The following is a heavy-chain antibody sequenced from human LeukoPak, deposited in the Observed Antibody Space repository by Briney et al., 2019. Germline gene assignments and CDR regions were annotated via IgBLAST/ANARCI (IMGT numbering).Heavy chain of an antibody. CDR3: ASTLFYYDSSGYSG. Sequence: GASVKVSCKASGGTFSSYAISWVRQAPGQGLEWMGGIIPIFGTANYAQKFQGRVTITTDESTSTAYMELSSLRSEDTAVYYCASTLFYYDSSGYSGWGQGTLVTVS. V-gene: IGHV1-69*05. CDR2: IIPIFGTA. J-gene: IGHJ4*02. D-gene: IGHD3-22*01. CDR1: GGTFSSYA.